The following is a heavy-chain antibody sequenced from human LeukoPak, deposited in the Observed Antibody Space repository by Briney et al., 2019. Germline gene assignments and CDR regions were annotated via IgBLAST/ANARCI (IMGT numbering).Heavy chain of an antibody. Sequence: GASVKVSCKVSGYTLTELSMHWVRQAPGKGLEWMGGFDPEDGGTICAQKFQGRVTMTEDTSTDTAYMELSSLRSEDTAVYYCATGLHEFWSGYQFDYWGQGTLVTVSS. V-gene: IGHV1-24*01. CDR1: GYTLTELS. CDR2: FDPEDGGT. D-gene: IGHD3-3*01. J-gene: IGHJ4*02. CDR3: ATGLHEFWSGYQFDY.